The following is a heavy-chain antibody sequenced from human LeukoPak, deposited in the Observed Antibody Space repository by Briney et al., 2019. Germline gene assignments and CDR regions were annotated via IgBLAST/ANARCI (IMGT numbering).Heavy chain of an antibody. J-gene: IGHJ4*02. D-gene: IGHD5-18*01. CDR2: IYYSGNT. CDR3: ASTLRGYSYGPIDY. CDR1: GGSVNSGTHS. Sequence: SETLSLTCAVSGGSVNSGTHSWSWIRQPPGKGLEYIGYIYYSGNTYYNPSLKSRLSISIETSKKQFSLRLSSVTAADTAVYYCASTLRGYSYGPIDYWGQGTLVTVSS. V-gene: IGHV4-30-4*07.